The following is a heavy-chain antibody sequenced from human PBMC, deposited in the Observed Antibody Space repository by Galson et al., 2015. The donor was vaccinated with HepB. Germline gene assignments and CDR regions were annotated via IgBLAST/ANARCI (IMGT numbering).Heavy chain of an antibody. D-gene: IGHD6-13*01. CDR3: AKAPTLAATGTDS. J-gene: IGHJ4*02. V-gene: IGHV3-23*01. CDR2: IICSGGTT. CDR1: GFIFSAYA. Sequence: SLRLSCAASGFIFSAYAMTWVRQAPGKGLEWVSSIICSGGTTYYADSVKGRFIISRDNSKNTLYLQMYSLRADDTAVYYCAKAPTLAATGTDSWGQGTLVTVSS.